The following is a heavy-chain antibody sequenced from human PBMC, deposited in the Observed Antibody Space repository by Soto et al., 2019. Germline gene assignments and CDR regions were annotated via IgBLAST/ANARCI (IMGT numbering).Heavy chain of an antibody. CDR2: ITSSGTTV. D-gene: IGHD6-13*01. Sequence: GGSLRLSCAASGFTFSSYSLNWVRQAPGKGLEWVSYITSSGTTVYYADSVRGRFTISRDNAKNSLYLQMNSLRDDDTAVYYCARGSSNWAYYFDFQGQLTLVTVSS. J-gene: IGHJ4*02. CDR1: GFTFSSYS. V-gene: IGHV3-48*02. CDR3: ARGSSNWAYYFDF.